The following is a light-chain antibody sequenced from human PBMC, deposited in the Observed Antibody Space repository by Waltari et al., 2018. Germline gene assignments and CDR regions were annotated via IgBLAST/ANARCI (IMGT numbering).Light chain of an antibody. CDR3: SSYTVSNTFI. J-gene: IGLJ6*01. CDR2: AVT. V-gene: IGLV2-11*01. Sequence: QAALTQPPSVSGSPGQSVSISCPGTNNDIGAYHFFSWYQQHPGKAPKLMIYAVTKRPSGVSGRFSGSKSGNTASLTISGLQSEDEADYYCSSYTVSNTFIFGSVTRLTVL. CDR1: NNDIGAYHF.